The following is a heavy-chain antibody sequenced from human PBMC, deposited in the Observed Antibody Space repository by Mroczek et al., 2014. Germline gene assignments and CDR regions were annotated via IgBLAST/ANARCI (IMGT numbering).Heavy chain of an antibody. D-gene: IGHD3-3*01. CDR2: INHSGST. CDR1: GGSFSGYY. V-gene: IGHV4-34*01. CDR3: ARAHYDFWSGYLYYFDY. Sequence: QVQLQQWGAGLLKPSETLSLTCAVYGGSFSGYYWSWIRQPPGKGLEWIGEINHSGSTNYNPSLKSRVTISVDTSKNQFSLKLSSVTAADTAVYYCARAHYDFWSGYLYYFDYVGPGNPGPPSPQ. J-gene: IGHJ4*02.